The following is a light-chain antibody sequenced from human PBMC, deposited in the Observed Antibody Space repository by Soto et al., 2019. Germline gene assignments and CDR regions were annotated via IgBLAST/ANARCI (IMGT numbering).Light chain of an antibody. V-gene: IGKV3-20*01. Sequence: EIVLTQSPGTLSLTPGERATLSCMASQSVSSSYLAWYQQKPGQAPRLLIYGASSRATGIPDRFSGSGSGTDFTLTICRLEPVDFAVYYCQQYGSSPPWTFGQGTKVEIK. CDR2: GAS. J-gene: IGKJ1*01. CDR1: QSVSSSY. CDR3: QQYGSSPPWT.